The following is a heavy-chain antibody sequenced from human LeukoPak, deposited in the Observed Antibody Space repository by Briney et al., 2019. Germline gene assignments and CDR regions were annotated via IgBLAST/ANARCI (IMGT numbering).Heavy chain of an antibody. J-gene: IGHJ4*02. Sequence: PGGSLRLSCAASGFTFSSYGMHWVRQAPGKGLEWVAVISYDGSNKYYADSVKGRFTISRDNSKNTLYLQMNSLRAEDTAVYYCAKESLRYSRSWTQVDYWGQGTLVTVSS. V-gene: IGHV3-30*18. CDR1: GFTFSSYG. CDR3: AKESLRYSRSWTQVDY. CDR2: ISYDGSNK. D-gene: IGHD6-13*01.